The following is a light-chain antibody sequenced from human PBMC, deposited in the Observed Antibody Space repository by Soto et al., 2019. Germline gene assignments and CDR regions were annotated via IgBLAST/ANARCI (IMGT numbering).Light chain of an antibody. Sequence: QPVLTQSSSASASLGSSVKFTCTLSSGHSSYIIAWHQQQPGKAPRYLMKLEGSGSYNKGSGVPDRFSGSSSGADRYLTXXNLXXXXXXXYYCETWDSNTRVFGGGTKLTVL. V-gene: IGLV4-60*02. CDR2: LEGSGSY. J-gene: IGLJ2*01. CDR3: ETWDSNTRV. CDR1: SGHSSYI.